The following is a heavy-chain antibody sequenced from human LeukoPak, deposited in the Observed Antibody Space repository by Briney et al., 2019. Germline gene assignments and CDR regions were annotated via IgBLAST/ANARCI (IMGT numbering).Heavy chain of an antibody. CDR3: ARDRGQWLGYLDY. D-gene: IGHD6-19*01. CDR1: GFTFSSYA. J-gene: IGHJ4*02. Sequence: GRSLRLSCAASGFTFSSYAMRWVRQAPGKGLEWVAVISYDGSNKYYTDSVKGRFTISRDNSKNTLYLQMNSLRAEDTAVYYCARDRGQWLGYLDYWGQGTLVTVSS. CDR2: ISYDGSNK. V-gene: IGHV3-30-3*01.